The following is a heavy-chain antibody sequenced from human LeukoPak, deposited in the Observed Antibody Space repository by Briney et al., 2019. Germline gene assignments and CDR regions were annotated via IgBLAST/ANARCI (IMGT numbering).Heavy chain of an antibody. J-gene: IGHJ4*02. CDR2: ISESGRT. V-gene: IGHV3-23*01. CDR1: GFTFSDYG. CDR3: AKTPYLYDSRGYYTEDY. Sequence: GGTLRLSCAASGFTFSDYGMSWVRQAPGKGLEWVSAISESGRTYYADSVKGRFTITRDNSKSTVFLQMNSLRVEDTALYYCAKTPYLYDSRGYYTEDYWGQGTLVTVSS. D-gene: IGHD3-22*01.